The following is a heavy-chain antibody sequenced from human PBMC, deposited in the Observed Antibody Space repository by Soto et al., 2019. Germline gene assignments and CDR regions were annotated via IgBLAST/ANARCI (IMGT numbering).Heavy chain of an antibody. CDR3: ARLAGSGWYAGWFDP. J-gene: IGHJ5*02. D-gene: IGHD6-19*01. Sequence: SETLAHPSTVSCGSIISSSCYWGWIRQPPGKGLEWIGSICYSGSTYYNPSLKSRVTISVDTSKNQFSLKLSSVTAADTAVYYCARLAGSGWYAGWFDPWGQGTLVTVSS. V-gene: IGHV4-39*01. CDR2: ICYSGST. CDR1: CGSIISSSCY.